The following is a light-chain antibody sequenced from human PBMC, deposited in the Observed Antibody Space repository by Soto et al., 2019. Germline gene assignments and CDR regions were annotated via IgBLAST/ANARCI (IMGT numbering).Light chain of an antibody. Sequence: EIVMTQSPATLSVSPGERATLSFRASQSVSSNLAWYQQKPGQAPRLLIYGASTRATGIPARFSGSGSGTEFTLNISRLQSEDFAVYYCQQYNNWPKTFGQGTRLEIK. CDR1: QSVSSN. CDR3: QQYNNWPKT. CDR2: GAS. J-gene: IGKJ5*01. V-gene: IGKV3-15*01.